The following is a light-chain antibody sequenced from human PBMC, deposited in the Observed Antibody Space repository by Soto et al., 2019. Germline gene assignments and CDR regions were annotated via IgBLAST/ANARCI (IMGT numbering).Light chain of an antibody. CDR3: QQYYSTPLT. Sequence: DSLMTQSPDSLAVSLGERATINCKSSRSVLYSSNNKNYLAWYQQKPGQPPKLLIYWASTRESGVPDRFSGSGSGTDFTLTISSLQAEDVAVYYCQQYYSTPLTFGGGTKVDI. J-gene: IGKJ4*01. CDR2: WAS. V-gene: IGKV4-1*01. CDR1: RSVLYSSNNKNY.